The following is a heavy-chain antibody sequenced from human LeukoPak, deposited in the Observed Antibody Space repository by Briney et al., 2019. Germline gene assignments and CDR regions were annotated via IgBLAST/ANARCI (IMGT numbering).Heavy chain of an antibody. J-gene: IGHJ4*02. D-gene: IGHD6-19*01. Sequence: PGGSLRLSCAASGFAFSRSWMHWVRQAPGKGLEWVADIKPDGVQKSSLDSVKSRFTISRDDAKNSLILQMNSLRVDDTAVYYCAKGKTGWDIDFWGQGTLVTVSS. CDR2: IKPDGVQK. CDR3: AKGKTGWDIDF. CDR1: GFAFSRSW. V-gene: IGHV3-7*05.